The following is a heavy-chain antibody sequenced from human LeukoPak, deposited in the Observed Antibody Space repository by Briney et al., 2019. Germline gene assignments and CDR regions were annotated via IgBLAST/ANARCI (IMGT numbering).Heavy chain of an antibody. D-gene: IGHD2-21*02. CDR2: IYYSGST. CDR3: APAYCGGDCYYPHGAFDI. CDR1: GYSISSSNW. Sequence: SETLSLTCAVSGYSISSSNWWGWIRQPPGKGLEWIGYIYYSGSTNYNPSPKSRVTMSVDTSKNQFSLKLSSVTALDTAVYYCAPAYCGGDCYYPHGAFDIWGQGTMVTVSS. V-gene: IGHV4-28*06. J-gene: IGHJ3*02.